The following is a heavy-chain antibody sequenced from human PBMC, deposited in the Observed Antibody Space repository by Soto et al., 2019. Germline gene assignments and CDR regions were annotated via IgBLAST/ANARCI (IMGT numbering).Heavy chain of an antibody. CDR1: GCTFSSYA. CDR3: ARGSWIQLWGYYYYGMDV. CDR2: IIPIFGTA. J-gene: IGHJ6*02. D-gene: IGHD5-18*01. V-gene: IGHV1-69*13. Sequence: SVKVSCKASGCTFSSYAISWVRQAPGQGLEWMGGIIPIFGTANYAQKFQGRVTITADESTSTAYMELSSLRSEDTAVYYCARGSWIQLWGYYYYGMDVWGQGTTVTVSS.